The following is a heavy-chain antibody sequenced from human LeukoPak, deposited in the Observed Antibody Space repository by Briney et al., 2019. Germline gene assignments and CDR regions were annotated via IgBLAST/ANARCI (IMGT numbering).Heavy chain of an antibody. CDR1: GGTFSSYA. CDR2: IIPIFGTA. J-gene: IGHJ4*02. Sequence: ASVKVSCKASGGTFSSYAVSWVPQAPGQGLKWMGGIIPIFGTANYAQKLQGRVTITAGESTSTAYMELSSLRSENTAVYYCAQSVGDTVTRFDYWGQGTLVTVSS. V-gene: IGHV1-69*01. CDR3: AQSVGDTVTRFDY. D-gene: IGHD4-11*01.